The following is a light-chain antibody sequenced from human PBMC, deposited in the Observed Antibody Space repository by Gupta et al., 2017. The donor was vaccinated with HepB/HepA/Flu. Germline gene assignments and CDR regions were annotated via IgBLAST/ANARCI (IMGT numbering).Light chain of an antibody. V-gene: IGLV3-1*01. CDR1: KLGDKY. CDR3: QGWDSSTAHGV. CDR2: QDS. Sequence: PSVSVSPGQTASITCSGDKLGDKYARWYQQKPGQSPVLVISQDSMRPSGIPERFSCYNSGNTATLTTSGAQAVDEADDYCQGWDSSTAHGVFGGGTKLTVL. J-gene: IGLJ2*01.